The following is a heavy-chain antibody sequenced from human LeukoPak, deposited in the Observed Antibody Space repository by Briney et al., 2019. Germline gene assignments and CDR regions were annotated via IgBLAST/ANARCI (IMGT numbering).Heavy chain of an antibody. CDR2: IYYSGST. Sequence: SETLSLTCTVSGGSISSYYWSWIRQPPGKGLEWIGYIYYSGSTNYNPSLKSRVTISVDTPKNQFSLNLSSVTAADTAIYYCARLGGATSPFGYWGQGTLVTVSS. D-gene: IGHD1-26*01. CDR3: ARLGGATSPFGY. J-gene: IGHJ4*02. CDR1: GGSISSYY. V-gene: IGHV4-59*08.